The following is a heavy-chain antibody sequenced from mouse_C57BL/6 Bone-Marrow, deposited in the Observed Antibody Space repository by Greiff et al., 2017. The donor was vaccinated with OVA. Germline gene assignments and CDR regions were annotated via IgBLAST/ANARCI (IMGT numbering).Heavy chain of an antibody. Sequence: EVKVVESGEGLVKPGGSLKLSCAASGFTFSSYAMSWVRQTPEKRLEWVAYISSGGDYIYYAATVKGRFTISRDNARNTLYLQMSSLKSEDTAMYYCTRRSLLWSFDYWGQGTTLTVSS. V-gene: IGHV5-9-1*02. CDR1: GFTFSSYA. D-gene: IGHD1-1*02. J-gene: IGHJ2*01. CDR3: TRRSLLWSFDY. CDR2: ISSGGDYI.